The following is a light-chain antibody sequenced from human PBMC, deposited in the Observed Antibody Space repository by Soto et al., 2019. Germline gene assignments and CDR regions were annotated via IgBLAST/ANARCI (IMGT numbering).Light chain of an antibody. Sequence: QSALTQPPSVSGSPGQSVTISCTVTSSDVGDYEHVSWYQLAPGTAPKLLISDVINRPSGVPDRFSGSKSGNTPYLTISGLQAEDEADYYCGLFTSSATWVFGGGTKLTVL. CDR3: GLFTSSATWV. V-gene: IGLV2-18*01. CDR1: SSDVGDYEH. CDR2: DVI. J-gene: IGLJ3*02.